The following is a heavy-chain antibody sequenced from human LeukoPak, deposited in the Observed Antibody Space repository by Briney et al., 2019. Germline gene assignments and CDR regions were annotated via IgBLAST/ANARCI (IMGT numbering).Heavy chain of an antibody. Sequence: GGSLRLSCAASGFTFSSYALHWVRQAPGKGLQYVSTINNNGGSTFYANSVKGRFTISRDNSKNTLYLQMGSLRAEDMAVYYCAKGYSSGWYYPMDVWGQGTTVTASS. J-gene: IGHJ6*03. CDR2: INNNGGST. D-gene: IGHD6-19*01. CDR3: AKGYSSGWYYPMDV. V-gene: IGHV3-64*01. CDR1: GFTFSSYA.